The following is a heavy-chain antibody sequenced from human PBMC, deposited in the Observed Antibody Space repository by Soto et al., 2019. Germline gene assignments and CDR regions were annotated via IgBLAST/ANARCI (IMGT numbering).Heavy chain of an antibody. CDR2: VSTNGRNT. CDR1: GFTFSSYA. Sequence: GGSLRLSCAASGFTFSSYAMNWVRQAPGKGLEWVSSVSTNGRNTYYADSVKGSFTVPRDKSKNALFLQLDSLRVEDTAIYYCAKELSSLEWVALGGSFDSWGPGTLVPVSS. J-gene: IGHJ4*02. CDR3: AKELSSLEWVALGGSFDS. V-gene: IGHV3-23*01. D-gene: IGHD1-26*01.